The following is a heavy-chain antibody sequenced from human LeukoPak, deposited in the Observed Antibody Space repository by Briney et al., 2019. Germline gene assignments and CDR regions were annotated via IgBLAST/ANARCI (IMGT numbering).Heavy chain of an antibody. V-gene: IGHV1-24*01. J-gene: IGHJ6*02. CDR3: ATSRGYYYGMDV. CDR1: GYTLTELS. Sequence: ASVKVSCKVSGYTLTELSMHWVRQAPGKGLEWMGGFDPEDGETIYAQKFQGRVTMTEDTSTDTAYMELSSLRSEDTAVYYCATSRGYYYGMDVRGQGTTVTVSS. CDR2: FDPEDGET.